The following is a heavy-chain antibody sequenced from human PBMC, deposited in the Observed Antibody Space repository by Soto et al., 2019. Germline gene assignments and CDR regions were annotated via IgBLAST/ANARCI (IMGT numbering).Heavy chain of an antibody. CDR3: ARDHCSGGSCYGFFQH. Sequence: EVQLVESGGGLVQPGGSLRLSCAASGFTLSSYTMNWVRQAPGKGLEWVSYISGSSSTIYYADSVKGRFTISRDNAKNSLHLQMNSLRAEDTAVYCCARDHCSGGSCYGFFQHWGQGTLVTVSS. CDR2: ISGSSSTI. CDR1: GFTLSSYT. D-gene: IGHD2-15*01. V-gene: IGHV3-48*01. J-gene: IGHJ1*01.